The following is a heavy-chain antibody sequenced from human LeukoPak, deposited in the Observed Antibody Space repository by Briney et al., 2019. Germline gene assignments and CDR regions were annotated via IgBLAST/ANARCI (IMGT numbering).Heavy chain of an antibody. CDR1: GFTFSDHA. Sequence: PGMSLRLSCTVSGFTFSDHALNWVRQSPGKGLEWISGINIRSTGTYYADSVKGRFTISRDDSKNTLYLQMNSLSVEDTAIYYCAKLLGTMRPMWGLDVWGQGTTVTVSS. D-gene: IGHD2-8*02. CDR3: AKLLGTMRPMWGLDV. CDR2: INIRSTGT. V-gene: IGHV3-23*01. J-gene: IGHJ6*02.